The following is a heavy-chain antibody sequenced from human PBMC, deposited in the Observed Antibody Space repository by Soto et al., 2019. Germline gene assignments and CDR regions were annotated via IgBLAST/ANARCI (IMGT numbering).Heavy chain of an antibody. Sequence: QVQLVQSGAEVKKPGSSVKVSCKASGGTFSSYTISWVRQAPGQGLEWMGRIIPILGIANYAQKFQGRVTLTADKSTSTAYMELSSLRSEDTAVYYCARATYGDSGYFDLWGRGTLVTVSS. J-gene: IGHJ2*01. D-gene: IGHD4-17*01. CDR1: GGTFSSYT. CDR2: IIPILGIA. CDR3: ARATYGDSGYFDL. V-gene: IGHV1-69*02.